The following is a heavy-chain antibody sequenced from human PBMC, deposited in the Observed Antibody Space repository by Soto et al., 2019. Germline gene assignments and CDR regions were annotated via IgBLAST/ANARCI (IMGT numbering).Heavy chain of an antibody. CDR1: GYTFTSYG. D-gene: IGHD1-1*01. Sequence: ASVTVSCKASGYTFTSYGIIWVRQAPGQGLEWMGWISAYNGNTNYAQKLQGRVTMTTDTSTSTAYMELRSLRSDDTAVYYCARVGFWYNWNVTPLRWFDPWGQGTLVTVS. V-gene: IGHV1-18*01. CDR2: ISAYNGNT. CDR3: ARVGFWYNWNVTPLRWFDP. J-gene: IGHJ5*02.